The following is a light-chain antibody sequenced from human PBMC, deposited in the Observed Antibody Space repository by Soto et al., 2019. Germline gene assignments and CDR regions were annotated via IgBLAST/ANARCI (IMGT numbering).Light chain of an antibody. V-gene: IGKV3D-20*02. J-gene: IGKJ5*01. Sequence: EIVLTQSPGTLSLTPGERATLSCRASQSVSSSYLAWYQQKPGQAPRLLIYDASTRATGIPARFSGSGSGTDSTLTISMLEPEDFAIYYCQQRHSWVTFGQGTRLEIK. CDR3: QQRHSWVT. CDR2: DAS. CDR1: QSVSSSY.